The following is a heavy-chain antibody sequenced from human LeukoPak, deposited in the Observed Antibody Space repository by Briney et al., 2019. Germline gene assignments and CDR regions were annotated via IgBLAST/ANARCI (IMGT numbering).Heavy chain of an antibody. V-gene: IGHV3-74*01. CDR1: GFTFSSYW. CDR2: INSDGSST. D-gene: IGHD5-12*01. CDR3: ARDTVATFRFRDYQHYGMDV. J-gene: IGHJ6*02. Sequence: GGSLRLSCAASGFTFSSYWMHWVRQAPGKGLVWVSRINSDGSSTSYADSVKGRFTISRDNSKNTLYLQMNSLRAEDTAVYHCARDTVATFRFRDYQHYGMDVWGQGTTVTVSS.